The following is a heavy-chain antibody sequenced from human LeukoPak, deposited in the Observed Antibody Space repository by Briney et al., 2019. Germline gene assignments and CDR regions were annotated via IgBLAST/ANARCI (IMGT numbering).Heavy chain of an antibody. CDR1: GVSISSTSYC. Sequence: SESLSLTCTVSGVSISSTSYCWGWIRQPPGKGLEWIGSIYYSGRTYYNPSLKSRLTISVDTPKNQFSLKLSSVTAADTAVYYCAQSLGASTWFGNWFDPWGEGTMVTVSS. J-gene: IGHJ5*02. CDR2: IYYSGRT. CDR3: AQSLGASTWFGNWFDP. V-gene: IGHV4-39*01. D-gene: IGHD3-10*01.